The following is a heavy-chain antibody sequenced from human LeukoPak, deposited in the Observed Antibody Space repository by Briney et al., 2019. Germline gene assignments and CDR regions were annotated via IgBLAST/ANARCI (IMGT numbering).Heavy chain of an antibody. J-gene: IGHJ5*02. V-gene: IGHV3-64D*09. CDR1: GLTFSSYA. CDR2: ISSNGGGT. Sequence: GESLRLSCSASGLTFSSYAMHWVRQAPGKGLEDVSAISSNGGGTYYPDSVKGRFTISRDNSKNTLYLQMSSLRPEDTALYYCHGLFSWGQGTLVTVSS. CDR3: HGLFS. D-gene: IGHD2-21*01.